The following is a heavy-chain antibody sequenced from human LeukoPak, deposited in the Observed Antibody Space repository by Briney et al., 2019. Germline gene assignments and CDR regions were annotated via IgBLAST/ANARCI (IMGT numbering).Heavy chain of an antibody. J-gene: IGHJ5*02. Sequence: SETLSLTCTVSGGSISSYSRIWIRQPPGKGLEWIGYLYNGGSTSYNPSLKSRVTVSVGTSKNQFSLRLSSVTAADTAVYYCARHSGSGWFDPWGQGTLVTVSS. CDR1: GGSISSYS. D-gene: IGHD3-10*01. CDR2: LYNGGST. V-gene: IGHV4-59*08. CDR3: ARHSGSGWFDP.